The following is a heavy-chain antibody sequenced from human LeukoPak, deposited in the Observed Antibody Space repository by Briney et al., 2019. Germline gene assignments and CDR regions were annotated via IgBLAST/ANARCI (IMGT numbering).Heavy chain of an antibody. D-gene: IGHD5-24*01. CDR1: GFIIISYR. J-gene: IGHJ6*03. CDR3: ARVRDGYKPPKLSSYYYMDV. Sequence: PGESLRLSCAASGFIIISYRMSWVRQAPGKGLEWVANIKQDGSEKYYVDSVKGRFTISRDNAKNSLYLQMSSLRAEDTAVYYCARVRDGYKPPKLSSYYYMDVWGKGTTVTISS. CDR2: IKQDGSEK. V-gene: IGHV3-7*01.